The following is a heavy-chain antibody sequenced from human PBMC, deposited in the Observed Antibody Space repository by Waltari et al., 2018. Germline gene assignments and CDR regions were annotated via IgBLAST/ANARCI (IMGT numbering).Heavy chain of an antibody. J-gene: IGHJ4*02. D-gene: IGHD3-22*01. CDR3: ARQIVVFNYYFDY. CDR1: GGSISSCSYY. Sequence: QLQLQESGPGLVKPSETLSLTCTVSGGSISSCSYYWGWIRQPPGKGLEWIGSIYYSGSPYSTPPLKSRVTNSLDTSKTQFSLKLGSVTAADTAVYYCARQIVVFNYYFDYWGQGTLVTVSS. V-gene: IGHV4-39*01. CDR2: IYYSGSP.